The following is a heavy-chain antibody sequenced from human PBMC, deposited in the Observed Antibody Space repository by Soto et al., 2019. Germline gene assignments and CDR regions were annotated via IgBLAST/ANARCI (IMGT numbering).Heavy chain of an antibody. CDR2: IYYSGST. D-gene: IGHD2-15*01. CDR3: ARHTPAISISDH. CDR1: GGSISSSSYY. J-gene: IGHJ4*02. Sequence: QLQLQESGPGLVKPSETLFLTCTVSGGSISSSSYYWGWIRQPPGKGLEWIGSIYYSGSTYYNPSLKSRVTISVYTSKNQFSLKLSSVTAADTAVYYCARHTPAISISDHWGQGTLVTVSS. V-gene: IGHV4-39*01.